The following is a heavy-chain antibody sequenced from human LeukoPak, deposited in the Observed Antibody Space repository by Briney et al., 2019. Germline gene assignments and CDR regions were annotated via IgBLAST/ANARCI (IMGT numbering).Heavy chain of an antibody. CDR2: MSPNNGNT. J-gene: IGHJ4*02. Sequence: ASVKVSCKASGYTFAHHNIDWVRQATGRGLEWMGNMSPNNGNTGYAQKFQGRVIMTRDPSTSTAYMELSNLRSEDTAIYYCARWSNTSPGGFDSWGQGSLVTVSS. V-gene: IGHV1-8*01. D-gene: IGHD3-16*01. CDR1: GYTFAHHN. CDR3: ARWSNTSPGGFDS.